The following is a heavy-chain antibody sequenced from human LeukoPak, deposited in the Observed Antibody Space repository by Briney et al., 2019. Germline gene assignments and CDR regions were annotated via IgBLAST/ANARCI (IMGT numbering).Heavy chain of an antibody. CDR2: INHSGST. CDR3: ARDWFGEFRYFDY. V-gene: IGHV4-34*01. Sequence: SETLSLTCAVYGGYYWSWIRQPPGKGLEWIGEINHSGSTNYNPSLKSRVTISVDTSKNQFSLRLSSVTAADTAVYYCARDWFGEFRYFDYWGQGTLVTVSS. D-gene: IGHD3-10*01. J-gene: IGHJ4*02. CDR1: GGYY.